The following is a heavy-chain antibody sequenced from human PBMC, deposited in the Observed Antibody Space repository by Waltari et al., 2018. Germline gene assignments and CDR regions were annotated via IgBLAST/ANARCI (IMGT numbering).Heavy chain of an antibody. CDR2: ISWNSGSI. D-gene: IGHD6-19*01. CDR3: AKAVAGFDAFDI. CDR1: GFTFDDYA. V-gene: IGHV3-9*01. J-gene: IGHJ3*02. Sequence: EVQLVESGGGLVQPGRSLRLSCAASGFTFDDYAMHWVRQAPGKGLGWVSCISWNSGSIGYADSVKGRFTISRDNAKNSLYLQMNSLRAEDTALYYCAKAVAGFDAFDIWGQGTMVTVSS.